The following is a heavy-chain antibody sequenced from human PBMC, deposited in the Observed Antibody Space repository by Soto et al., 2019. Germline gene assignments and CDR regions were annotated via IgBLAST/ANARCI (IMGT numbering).Heavy chain of an antibody. Sequence: PGGSLRLSCAASGFTFSSYGMHWVRQAPGKGLEWVAVISYDGSNKYYADSVKGRFTISRDNSKNTLYLQMNSLRAEDTAVYYCAKGIGSYYYYYGMDVWGQGTTVTVSS. J-gene: IGHJ6*02. CDR1: GFTFSSYG. D-gene: IGHD1-26*01. V-gene: IGHV3-30*18. CDR3: AKGIGSYYYYYGMDV. CDR2: ISYDGSNK.